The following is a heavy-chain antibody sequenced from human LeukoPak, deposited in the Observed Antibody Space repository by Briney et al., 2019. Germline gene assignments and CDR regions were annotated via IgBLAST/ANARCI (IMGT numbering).Heavy chain of an antibody. D-gene: IGHD4-17*01. CDR1: LCTFRRYI. CDR3: ARGDYHDDNVVGIDY. Sequence: GGGLRLSCVFWLCTFRRYILNGVRPAPGRGGEGVSYISGRNTIYYGDAVKGLFTITRDNDKNSLYLKMNSLGAEDTVLYYCARGDYHDDNVVGIDYWGQGTLVTVSS. J-gene: IGHJ4*02. V-gene: IGHV3-48*01. CDR2: ISGRNTI.